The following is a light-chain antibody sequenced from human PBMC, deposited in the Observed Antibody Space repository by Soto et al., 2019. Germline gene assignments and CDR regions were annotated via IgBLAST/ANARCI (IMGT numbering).Light chain of an antibody. CDR1: QSVSGN. J-gene: IGKJ4*01. V-gene: IGKV3-15*01. CDR3: QQYNNWPPLT. Sequence: EIVMTQSPATLSVSPGERATLSCRASQSVSGNLAWYQQKPGQAPRLLIYGASTRATGIPTRFSGSGSGTEFPLNISSPQSEDFSVYYCQQYNNWPPLTFGGGTKVEIK. CDR2: GAS.